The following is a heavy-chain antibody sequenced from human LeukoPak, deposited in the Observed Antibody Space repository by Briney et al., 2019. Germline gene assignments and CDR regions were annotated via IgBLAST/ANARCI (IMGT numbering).Heavy chain of an antibody. D-gene: IGHD1-26*01. Sequence: PGGSLRLSCAASGFTFSSYAMIWVRQAPGKGLEWVSAISGSGGSTYYADSVKGRFTISRDNSKNTLYLQMNSLRAEDTAAYYCAKAPGATPCFDYWGQGTLVTVSS. J-gene: IGHJ4*02. CDR3: AKAPGATPCFDY. CDR2: ISGSGGST. CDR1: GFTFSSYA. V-gene: IGHV3-23*01.